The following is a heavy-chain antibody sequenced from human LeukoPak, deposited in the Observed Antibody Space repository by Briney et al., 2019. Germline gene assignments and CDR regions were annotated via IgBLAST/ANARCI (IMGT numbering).Heavy chain of an antibody. CDR1: GGSISSSSYY. CDR2: IYYSGST. V-gene: IGHV4-39*01. J-gene: IGHJ6*02. D-gene: IGHD3-3*01. Sequence: SETLSLTCTVSGGSISSSSYYWGWIRQPPGKGLEWIGSIYYSGSTYYNPSLKSRVTISVDTSKNQFSLKLSSVTAADTAVYYCARQSTYYDFWSGPPLGDFYYGMDVWGQGTTVTVSS. CDR3: ARQSTYYDFWSGPPLGDFYYGMDV.